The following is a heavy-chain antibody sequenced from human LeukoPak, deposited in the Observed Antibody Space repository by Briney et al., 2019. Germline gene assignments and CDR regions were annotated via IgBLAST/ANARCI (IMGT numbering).Heavy chain of an antibody. J-gene: IGHJ4*02. Sequence: ASVKVSCKASGYTFTSNYIHWVRQAPGQGLEWMGMIYPRDGSTSYAQKFQGRVTVTRDTSTSTVHMELSGLRSEDTAVYYCARDQGYSGIVYWGQGTLVTVSS. CDR2: IYPRDGST. CDR1: GYTFTSNY. CDR3: ARDQGYSGIVY. D-gene: IGHD4-23*01. V-gene: IGHV1-46*01.